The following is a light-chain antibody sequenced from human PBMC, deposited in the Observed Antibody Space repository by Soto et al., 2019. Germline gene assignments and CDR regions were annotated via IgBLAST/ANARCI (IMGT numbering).Light chain of an antibody. CDR3: QQSYSTPPA. V-gene: IGKV1-39*01. Sequence: DIQMTQSPSSLSASVGDRVTITCRASQSISSYLNWYQQKPGKAPKRLIYAASSLQSGVPSMFRGIGSVTDFTLTISSLQPEDFATYYCQQSYSTPPAFGQGTKLEIK. CDR2: AAS. J-gene: IGKJ2*01. CDR1: QSISSY.